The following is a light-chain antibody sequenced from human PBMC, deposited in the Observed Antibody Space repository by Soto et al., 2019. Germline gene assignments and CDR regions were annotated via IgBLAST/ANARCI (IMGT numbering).Light chain of an antibody. CDR1: SSDVGGYNY. CDR2: DVS. CDR3: CSYAGSYTWV. V-gene: IGLV2-11*01. Sequence: QSALTQPRSVSGSPGQSVTISCTGTSSDVGGYNYVSWYQQHPGKAPKLMIYDVSKRPSGVPDRFSGSKSGNSASLTISGLQDEYEADYYCCSYAGSYTWVFGGGTKLTVL. J-gene: IGLJ3*02.